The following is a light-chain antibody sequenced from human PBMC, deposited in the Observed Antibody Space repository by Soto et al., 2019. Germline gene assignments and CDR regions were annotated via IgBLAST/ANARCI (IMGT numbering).Light chain of an antibody. V-gene: IGKV1-5*01. CDR1: QSVSGW. CDR3: QQYESYLGT. J-gene: IGKJ1*01. CDR2: DVS. Sequence: DIQMTQSPSALSASLGDGVTITCRASQSVSGWLAWYQQKPGKAPKLLIYDVSSLKRGVPSRFSGSGSGTEFTLTISGLNPDDFATYYCQQYESYLGTFGPGTKVDLK.